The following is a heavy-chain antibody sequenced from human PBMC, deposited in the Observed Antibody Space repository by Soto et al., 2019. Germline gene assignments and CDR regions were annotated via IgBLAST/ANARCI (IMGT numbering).Heavy chain of an antibody. CDR2: ISTTSSSI. V-gene: IGHV3-48*02. CDR1: GFTFSSYS. CDR3: ARKGVAFDY. D-gene: IGHD3-3*01. J-gene: IGHJ4*02. Sequence: PGGSLRLSCAAPGFTFSSYSMNWVRQAPGKGLEWISYISTTSSSIYYADSVKGRFTISRDNAKNSLFLQMNSLRDEDTAVYYCARKGVAFDYWGQGALVTVSS.